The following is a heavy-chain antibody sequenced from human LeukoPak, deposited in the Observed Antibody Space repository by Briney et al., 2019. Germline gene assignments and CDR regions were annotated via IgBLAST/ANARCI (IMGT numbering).Heavy chain of an antibody. CDR3: ARAKRYFDWLPTYYYYYMDV. Sequence: PGGSLRLSCAASGFTFDDYGMSWVRQAPGKGLEWVSGINWNGGSTGYADSVKGRFTISRDNAKNSLYLQMNSLRAEDTALYYCARAKRYFDWLPTYYYYYMDVWGKGTTVTVSS. CDR1: GFTFDDYG. D-gene: IGHD3-9*01. CDR2: INWNGGST. J-gene: IGHJ6*03. V-gene: IGHV3-20*04.